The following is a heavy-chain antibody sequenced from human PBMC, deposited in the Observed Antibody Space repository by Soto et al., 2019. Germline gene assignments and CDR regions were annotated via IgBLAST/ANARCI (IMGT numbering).Heavy chain of an antibody. J-gene: IGHJ6*02. D-gene: IGHD1-26*01. Sequence: PGGSLRLSCAASGFTFSNYGMHWVRQAPGKGLEWVAIIWYDGSNDYYVDSVKGRFTISRDNSKNTLSLQMNSLRAEDTAVYYCARDRWEFQLFYYGLDVWRQGTTVTVSS. CDR3: ARDRWEFQLFYYGLDV. CDR2: IWYDGSND. CDR1: GFTFSNYG. V-gene: IGHV3-33*01.